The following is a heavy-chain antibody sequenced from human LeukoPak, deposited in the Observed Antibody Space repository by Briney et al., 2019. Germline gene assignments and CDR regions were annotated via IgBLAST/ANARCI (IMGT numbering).Heavy chain of an antibody. D-gene: IGHD6-13*01. CDR2: IYYSGST. CDR3: ARGAGHYYYYYMDV. V-gene: IGHV4-31*03. J-gene: IGHJ6*03. CDR1: GGSISSGGYY. Sequence: PSETLSLTCTVSGGSISSGGYYWSWIRQHPGKGLEWIGYIYYSGSTNYNPSLKSRVTISVDTSKNQFSLKLSSVTAADTAVYYCARGAGHYYYYYMDVWGKGTTVTVSS.